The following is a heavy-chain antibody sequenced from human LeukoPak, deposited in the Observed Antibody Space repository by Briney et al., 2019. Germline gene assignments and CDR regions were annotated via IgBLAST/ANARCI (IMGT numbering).Heavy chain of an antibody. Sequence: PSETLSLTCTVSGGSISSSSYYWGWIRQPPGKGLEWIGSIYYNGSTYYNPSLKSRVTISVDTSKNQFSLKLSSVTAADTAVYYCAGDLGSSSSFIDYWGQGTLVTVSS. CDR1: GGSISSSSYY. CDR3: AGDLGSSSSFIDY. CDR2: IYYNGST. V-gene: IGHV4-39*07. J-gene: IGHJ4*02. D-gene: IGHD6-6*01.